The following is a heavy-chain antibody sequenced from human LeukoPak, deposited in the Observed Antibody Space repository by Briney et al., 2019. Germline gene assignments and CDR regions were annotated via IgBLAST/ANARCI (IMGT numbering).Heavy chain of an antibody. V-gene: IGHV3-72*01. CDR3: ARGYCSRTSCYLEYFYGMDV. Sequence: GGSPRLSCATSGFTFSDHYMDWVRQAPGKGLEWVGRSRNKANSYTTEYAASVKGRFTISRDDSKNSLYLQMNSLKTEDTAVYYCARGYCSRTSCYLEYFYGMDVWGKGTTVTVSS. CDR2: SRNKANSYTT. J-gene: IGHJ6*04. D-gene: IGHD2-2*01. CDR1: GFTFSDHY.